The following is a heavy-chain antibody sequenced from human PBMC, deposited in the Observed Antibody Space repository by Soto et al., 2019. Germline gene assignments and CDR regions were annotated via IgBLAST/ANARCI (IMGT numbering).Heavy chain of an antibody. Sequence: HVQLQGSGPRLVKPSQTLSLTCTVSGGSIYSTDYYWPWIRQHPGKGLEWIGNIYYSGGTYSNPSFKSSVTISVDTSQNQFSLELRSVTAADTAIYFCARAPRALGATLTSPYFDCWGQGTLVTVSS. CDR2: IYYSGGT. CDR1: GGSIYSTDYY. CDR3: ARAPRALGATLTSPYFDC. D-gene: IGHD1-26*01. J-gene: IGHJ4*02. V-gene: IGHV4-31*03.